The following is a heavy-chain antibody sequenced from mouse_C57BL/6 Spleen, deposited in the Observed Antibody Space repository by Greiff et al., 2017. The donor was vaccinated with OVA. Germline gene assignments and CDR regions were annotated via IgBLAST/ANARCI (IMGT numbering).Heavy chain of an antibody. V-gene: IGHV1-62-2*01. D-gene: IGHD2-5*01. CDR3: ARHGEVYYSNYGYYAMDY. Sequence: QVHVKQSGAELVKPGASVKLSCKASGYTFTEYTIHWVKQRSGQGLEWIGWFYPGSGSIKYNEKFKDKATLTADKSSSTVYMELSRLTSEDSAVYFCARHGEVYYSNYGYYAMDYWGQGTSVTVSS. CDR2: FYPGSGSI. J-gene: IGHJ4*01. CDR1: GYTFTEYT.